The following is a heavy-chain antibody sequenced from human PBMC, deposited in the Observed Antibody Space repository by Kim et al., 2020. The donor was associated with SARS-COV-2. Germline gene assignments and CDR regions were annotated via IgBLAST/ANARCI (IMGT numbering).Heavy chain of an antibody. Sequence: ASVKVSCKASGYTFTSYGISWVRQAPGQGLEWMGWISAYNGNTNYAQKLQGRVTMTTDTSTSTAYMELRSLRSDDTAVYYCARDLRQWLGIYYFDYWGQGTLVTVSS. D-gene: IGHD6-19*01. CDR3: ARDLRQWLGIYYFDY. V-gene: IGHV1-18*04. CDR1: GYTFTSYG. CDR2: ISAYNGNT. J-gene: IGHJ4*02.